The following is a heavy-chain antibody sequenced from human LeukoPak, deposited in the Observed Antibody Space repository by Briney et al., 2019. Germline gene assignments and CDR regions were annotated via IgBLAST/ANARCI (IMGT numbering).Heavy chain of an antibody. CDR2: IYYSGST. D-gene: IGHD6-6*01. CDR3: ARSSVRSLPGIAAPDY. V-gene: IGHV4-59*01. Sequence: PSGTLSLTCTVSGGSISSYYWSWIRQPPGKGLEWIGYIYYSGSTNYNPSLKSRVTISVDTSKNQFSLKLSSVTAADTAVYYCARSSVRSLPGIAAPDYWGQGTLVTVSS. CDR1: GGSISSYY. J-gene: IGHJ4*02.